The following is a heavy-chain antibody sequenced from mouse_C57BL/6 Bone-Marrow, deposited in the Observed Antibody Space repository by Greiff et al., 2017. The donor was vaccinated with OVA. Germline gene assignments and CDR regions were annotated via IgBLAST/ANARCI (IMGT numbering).Heavy chain of an antibody. Sequence: QVQLQQSGPELARPWASVKISCQAFYTFSRRVHFAIRDTNYWMQWVTQRPGQGLEWIGAIYPGNGDTSYHQKFKGKAKLTAEKAASTAYMKLSSRTSEDSAVYYCASGSSYLYAMDYWGQGTSVTVSS. J-gene: IGHJ4*01. V-gene: IGHV1-87*01. CDR1: YTFSRRVH. D-gene: IGHD1-1*01. CDR2: GQGLEWIG. CDR3: SEDSAVYYCASGSSYLYAMDY.